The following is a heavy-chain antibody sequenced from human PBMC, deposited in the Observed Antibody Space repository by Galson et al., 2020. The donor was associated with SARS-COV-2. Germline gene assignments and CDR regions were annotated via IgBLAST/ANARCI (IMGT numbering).Heavy chain of an antibody. CDR3: ARDPIAVAGIESYFDY. CDR2: ISYDGSNK. Sequence: TGGSLRLSCAASGFTFSSYAMHWVRQAPGKGLEWVAVISYDGSNKYYADSVKGRFTISRDNSKNTLYLQMNSLRAEDTAVYYCARDPIAVAGIESYFDYWGQGTLVTVSS. CDR1: GFTFSSYA. D-gene: IGHD6-19*01. J-gene: IGHJ4*02. V-gene: IGHV3-30-3*01.